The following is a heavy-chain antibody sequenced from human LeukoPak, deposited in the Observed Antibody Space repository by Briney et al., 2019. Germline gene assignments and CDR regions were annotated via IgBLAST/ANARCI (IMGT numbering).Heavy chain of an antibody. V-gene: IGHV6-1*01. CDR2: TYYRSKWYN. J-gene: IGHJ2*01. CDR3: AREVGGYSYGYRPTEICWYFDL. D-gene: IGHD5-18*01. Sequence: SQTLSLTCAISGDSVSSNSAAWNWIRQSPSRGLEWLGRTYYRSKWYNDYAVSVKSRITINPDTSKNQFSLKLNSVTAADTAVYYCAREVGGYSYGYRPTEICWYFDLWGRGTLVTVSS. CDR1: GDSVSSNSAA.